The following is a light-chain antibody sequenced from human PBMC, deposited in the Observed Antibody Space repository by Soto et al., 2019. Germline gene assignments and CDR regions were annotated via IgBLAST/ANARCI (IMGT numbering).Light chain of an antibody. CDR1: SSDVGGDRY. V-gene: IGLV2-14*03. J-gene: IGLJ1*01. CDR2: DVS. Sequence: QSALTQPASVSGSPGQSVTISCTGTSSDVGGDRYVSWYQQHPGKAPKLMIYDVSNRPSGVSNRFSGSKSGNTASLTISGLQAEDEADYYCSSYTSISTLGVFGTGTKLTVL. CDR3: SSYTSISTLGV.